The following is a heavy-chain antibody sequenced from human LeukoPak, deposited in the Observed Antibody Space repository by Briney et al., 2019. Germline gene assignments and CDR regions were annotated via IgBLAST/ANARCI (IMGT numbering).Heavy chain of an antibody. CDR1: GGSISSGGYY. D-gene: IGHD6-19*01. CDR2: IYRSGST. V-gene: IGHV4-30-2*01. CDR3: ARDLVAGTGDAFDI. Sequence: PSQTLSLTCTVSGGSISSGGYYWSWIRQPPGKRLEWIGYIYRSGSTYYNPSLKSRVTISVDRSKNQFSLKLSSVTAADTAVYYCARDLVAGTGDAFDIWGQGTMVTVSS. J-gene: IGHJ3*02.